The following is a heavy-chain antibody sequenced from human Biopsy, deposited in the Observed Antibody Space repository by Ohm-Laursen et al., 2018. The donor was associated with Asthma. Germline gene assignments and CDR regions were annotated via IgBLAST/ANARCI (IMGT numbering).Heavy chain of an antibody. CDR3: ARKAGSCISRTCYSLDF. V-gene: IGHV1-69*13. CDR2: INSVFGTT. D-gene: IGHD2-2*01. Sequence: PSVKASCQSLGGTFNTYVIGWVRQAPGQGLEWMGGINSVFGTTTYPQKFQDRVTITADDSTSTVYMELSSLRSEDTAVYYCARKAGSCISRTCYSLDFWGQGTLVTVSS. J-gene: IGHJ4*02. CDR1: GGTFNTYV.